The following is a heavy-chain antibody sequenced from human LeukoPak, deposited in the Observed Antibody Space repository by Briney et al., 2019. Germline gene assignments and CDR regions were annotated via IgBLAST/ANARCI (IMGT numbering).Heavy chain of an antibody. CDR1: GYTFTGYY. Sequence: ASVKVSCKASGYTFTGYYMHWVRQAPGRGLEWMGWINPNSGGTNYAQKFQGRVTMTRDTSISTAYMELSRLRSDDTAVYYCAVLYYYDSSGYYPDDYWGQGTLVTVSS. V-gene: IGHV1-2*02. CDR3: AVLYYYDSSGYYPDDY. J-gene: IGHJ4*02. CDR2: INPNSGGT. D-gene: IGHD3-22*01.